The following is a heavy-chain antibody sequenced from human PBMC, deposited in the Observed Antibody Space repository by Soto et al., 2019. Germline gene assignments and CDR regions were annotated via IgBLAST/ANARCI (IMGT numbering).Heavy chain of an antibody. V-gene: IGHV4-61*01. CDR3: ARSTISVTGFDP. D-gene: IGHD3-3*01. CDR1: GGSVSSGSYY. CDR2: IYYSGST. J-gene: IGHJ5*02. Sequence: PSETLSLTCTVSGGSVSSGSYYWSWIRQPPGKGLEWIGYIYYSGSTNYNPSLKSRVTISVDTSKNQFSLKLSSVTAAGTAVYYCARSTISVTGFDPWGQGALVTVSS.